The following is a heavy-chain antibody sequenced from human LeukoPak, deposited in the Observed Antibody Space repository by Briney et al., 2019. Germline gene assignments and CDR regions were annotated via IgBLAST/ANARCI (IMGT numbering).Heavy chain of an antibody. CDR1: GYSIRSGYY. D-gene: IGHD2-2*01. V-gene: IGHV4-38-2*02. CDR2: IYHSGST. Sequence: SETLSLTCTVSGYSIRSGYYWGWIRQPPGKGLEWIGSIYHSGSTYYNPSLKSRVTISVDTSKNQFSLKLSSVTAADTAVYYCARAYCSSTSCPQHDAFDTWGQGTMVTVSS. CDR3: ARAYCSSTSCPQHDAFDT. J-gene: IGHJ3*02.